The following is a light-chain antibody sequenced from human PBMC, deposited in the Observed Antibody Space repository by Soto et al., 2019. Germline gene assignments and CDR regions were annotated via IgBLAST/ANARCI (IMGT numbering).Light chain of an antibody. Sequence: DIQKTQSPSTLSASVGDRVTITCRASQSISSWLAWYQQKPGKAPKLLIYDALSLESGVPSSFSGSGSGTEFTLTISSLQTDDFATYYCQQYNSYSQTFGQGTKVDIK. CDR2: DAL. CDR1: QSISSW. J-gene: IGKJ1*01. V-gene: IGKV1-5*01. CDR3: QQYNSYSQT.